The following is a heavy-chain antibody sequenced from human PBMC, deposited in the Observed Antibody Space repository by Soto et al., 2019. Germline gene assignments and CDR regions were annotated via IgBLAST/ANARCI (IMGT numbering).Heavy chain of an antibody. J-gene: IGHJ5*02. CDR3: AKGVESLGP. D-gene: IGHD2-2*01. V-gene: IGHV4-59*01. CDR1: GASISGYY. Sequence: SETLSLTCTVSGASISGYYWTWIRQPPGKELEWIGYISDGGRSNYNPSLKSRVTISVDTSKNQFSLKLTSVTAADTAVYYCAKGVESLGPWGQGTLVIGSA. CDR2: ISDGGRS.